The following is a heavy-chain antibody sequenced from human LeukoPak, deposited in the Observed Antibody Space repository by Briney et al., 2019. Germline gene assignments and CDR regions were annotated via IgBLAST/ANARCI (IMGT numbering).Heavy chain of an antibody. CDR3: ATYDYGDFRFDY. CDR1: GGTFSSYA. Sequence: SVKVSCKASGGTFSSYAISWVRQAPGQGLEWMGGIIPIFGTANYAQKFQGRVTITADESTSTAYMELSSLRSEDTAVYYCATYDYGDFRFDYWGQGTLITVSS. J-gene: IGHJ4*02. CDR2: IIPIFGTA. D-gene: IGHD4-17*01. V-gene: IGHV1-69*13.